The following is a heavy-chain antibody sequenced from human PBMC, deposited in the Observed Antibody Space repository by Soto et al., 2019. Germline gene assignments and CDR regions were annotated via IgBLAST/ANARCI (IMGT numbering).Heavy chain of an antibody. Sequence: GGSLRLSCAASGFTFSSYDMHWVRQATGKGLEWVSAIGTAGDTYYPGSVKGRFTISRENAKNSLYLQMNSLRAGDTAVYYCARAQGTRRDSSGYSNDAFDIWGQGTMVTISS. V-gene: IGHV3-13*01. J-gene: IGHJ3*02. CDR1: GFTFSSYD. CDR3: ARAQGTRRDSSGYSNDAFDI. CDR2: IGTAGDT. D-gene: IGHD3-22*01.